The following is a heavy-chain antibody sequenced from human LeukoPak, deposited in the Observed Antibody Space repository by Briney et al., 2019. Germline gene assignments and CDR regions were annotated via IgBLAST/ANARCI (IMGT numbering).Heavy chain of an antibody. V-gene: IGHV4-59*01. J-gene: IGHJ4*02. CDR1: GGSISSYY. CDR3: AREVGYGDYFD. D-gene: IGHD4-17*01. CDR2: IYYSGST. Sequence: SETLSLTCTVSGGSISSYYWSWIRQPPGKGLEWIGYIYYSGSTNYNPSLKSRVTISVDTSKNQFSLKLSSVTVADTAVYYCAREVGYGDYFDWGQGTLVTVSS.